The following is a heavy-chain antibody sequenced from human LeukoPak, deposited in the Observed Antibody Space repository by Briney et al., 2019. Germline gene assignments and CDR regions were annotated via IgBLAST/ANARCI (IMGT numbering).Heavy chain of an antibody. J-gene: IGHJ4*02. CDR3: AKGPYSGSYGYFDY. CDR1: GFTSSKYA. Sequence: GGSLRLSCAASGFTSSKYAMTWVRQAPGKGLEWVASIGGSGGSTFYADSVKGRFTISRDNSKNTLYLQMNSLRAEDTAVYYCAKGPYSGSYGYFDYWGQGTLVTVSS. CDR2: IGGSGGST. D-gene: IGHD1-26*01. V-gene: IGHV3-23*01.